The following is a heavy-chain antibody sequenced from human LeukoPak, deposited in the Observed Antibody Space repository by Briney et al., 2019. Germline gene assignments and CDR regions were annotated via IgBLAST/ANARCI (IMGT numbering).Heavy chain of an antibody. V-gene: IGHV3-21*01. Sequence: GGSLRLSCAASGFTFSSYWMSWVRQAPGKGLEWVSSISSSSSYIYYADSVKGRFTISRDNAKNSLYLQMNSLRAEDTAVYYCARGWEGTTVKSYWGQGTLVTVSS. J-gene: IGHJ4*02. CDR1: GFTFSSYW. CDR3: ARGWEGTTVKSY. D-gene: IGHD4-11*01. CDR2: ISSSSSYI.